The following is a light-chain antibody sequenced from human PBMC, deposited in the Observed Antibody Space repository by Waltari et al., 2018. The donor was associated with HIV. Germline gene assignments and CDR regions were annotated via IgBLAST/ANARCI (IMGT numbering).Light chain of an antibody. J-gene: IGLJ1*01. V-gene: IGLV2-14*01. CDR3: SSYTSYSRLV. Sequence: QTALTQPASVSGSPGQSITISCSGPSLHISVFSPVSWFPPHPGQAPKLIMFDVSIRPSGLSNRFSGSKSGITASLTISGLQTEDEADYYCSSYTSYSRLVFGTGTKVTV. CDR1: SLHISVFSP. CDR2: DVS.